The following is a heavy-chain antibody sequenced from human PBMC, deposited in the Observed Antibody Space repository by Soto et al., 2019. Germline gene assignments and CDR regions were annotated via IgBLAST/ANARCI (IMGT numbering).Heavy chain of an antibody. CDR3: ARGLAAAGLFGFGP. CDR1: AGSISRDGSY. J-gene: IGHJ5*02. Sequence: SETLSLSCTVSAGSISRDGSYWSWIRQHPGKGLEWIGCLFYSGSTYYNPSLKSRVTISVDTSKNQFSLKLSSVTAADTAVYYCARGLAAAGLFGFGPWGQGPLGTVSS. D-gene: IGHD6-13*01. CDR2: LFYSGST. V-gene: IGHV4-31*03.